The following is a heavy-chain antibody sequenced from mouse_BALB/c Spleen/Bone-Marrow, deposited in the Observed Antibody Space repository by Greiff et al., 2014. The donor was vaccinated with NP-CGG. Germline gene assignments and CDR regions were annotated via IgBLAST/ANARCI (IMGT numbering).Heavy chain of an antibody. Sequence: EVKLMESGAELVKPGVSVKLSCTASGFNIKDTYMHWVKQRPEQGLEWIGRIDPANGNTKYDPKFQGKATITADTSSNTAYLQLSSLTSEDTAVYYCARYYYGSSYFDYWGQGTTLTVSS. V-gene: IGHV14-3*02. CDR1: GFNIKDTY. D-gene: IGHD1-1*01. J-gene: IGHJ2*01. CDR3: ARYYYGSSYFDY. CDR2: IDPANGNT.